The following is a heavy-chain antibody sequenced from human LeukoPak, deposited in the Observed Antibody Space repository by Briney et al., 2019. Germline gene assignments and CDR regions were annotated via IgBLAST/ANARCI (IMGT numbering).Heavy chain of an antibody. CDR3: ATDKDTAMTFDY. V-gene: IGHV3-30*03. CDR2: ISYDGSNK. CDR1: GFTFSSYG. Sequence: GGSLRLSCAASGFTFSSYGMHWVRQAPGKGLEWVAVISYDGSNKYYADSVKGRFTISRDNSENTLYLQMNSLRAEDTAVYYCATDKDTAMTFDYWGQGTLVTVSS. J-gene: IGHJ4*02. D-gene: IGHD5-18*01.